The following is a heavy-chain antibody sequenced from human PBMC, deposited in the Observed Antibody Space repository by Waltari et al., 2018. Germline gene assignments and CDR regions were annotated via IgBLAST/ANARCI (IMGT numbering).Heavy chain of an antibody. Sequence: EVQLVESGGGLVQPGGSLRLSCAASGFTFTNFWMSWVRQAPEKGLEWVANINQDGSVKYYVDSVKGRFTISRDNTKNSVFLQMNNLRVEDTAVYYCVTKVGEDWGHGTLVTVSS. V-gene: IGHV3-7*01. D-gene: IGHD3-10*01. CDR1: GFTFTNFW. J-gene: IGHJ4*01. CDR3: VTKVGED. CDR2: INQDGSVK.